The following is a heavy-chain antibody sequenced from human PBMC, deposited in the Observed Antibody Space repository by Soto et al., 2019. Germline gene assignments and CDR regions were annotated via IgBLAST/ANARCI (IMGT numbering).Heavy chain of an antibody. D-gene: IGHD4-17*01. J-gene: IGHJ4*02. Sequence: EVQLVESGGGLVKPGESLRLACAASGFSVNDAWMNWVRQAPGEGLEWVGQIQSQADGGTTDYAASMKGRFIISRDDSQNSLFLQINSLETEDTGIYFCTTFYGSNYWGQGTLVTVSS. CDR2: IQSQADGGTT. V-gene: IGHV3-15*07. CDR3: TTFYGSNY. CDR1: GFSVNDAW.